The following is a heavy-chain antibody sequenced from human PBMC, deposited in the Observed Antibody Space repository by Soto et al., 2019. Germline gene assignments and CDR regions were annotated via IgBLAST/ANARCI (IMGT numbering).Heavy chain of an antibody. CDR2: ISAYNGNT. CDR1: GYTFTSYG. CDR3: ASAVATIPLWIPDY. V-gene: IGHV1-18*01. J-gene: IGHJ4*02. Sequence: QVHLVQSGAEVKKPGASVKVSCKASGYTFTSYGIAWMRQAPGQGLEWMGWISAYNGNTDYAQKVHGRVTMTSDTSTGTAYMELGSLRSDDTAVYYCASAVATIPLWIPDYWGQGTLVTVSS. D-gene: IGHD5-12*01.